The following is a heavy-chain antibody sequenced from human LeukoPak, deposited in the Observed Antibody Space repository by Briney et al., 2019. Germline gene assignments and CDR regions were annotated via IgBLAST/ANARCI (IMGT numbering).Heavy chain of an antibody. V-gene: IGHV1-2*02. CDR3: ARDHCSGGSCYWFDY. J-gene: IGHJ4*02. CDR1: GYTFTGYY. Sequence: ASVKVSCKASGYTFTGYYMHWVRQAPGQGLEWMGWINPNSGGTNYAQKFQGRVTMTRDTSISTAYMELSRLRSDDTAVYYCARDHCSGGSCYWFDYWGQGPLVTGSS. D-gene: IGHD2-15*01. CDR2: INPNSGGT.